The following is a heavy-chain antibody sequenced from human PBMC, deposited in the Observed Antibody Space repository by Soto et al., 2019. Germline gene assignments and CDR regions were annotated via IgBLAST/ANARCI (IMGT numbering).Heavy chain of an antibody. CDR2: ISAYNGNT. Sequence: GASVKVSCKASGYTFTSYAISWVRQAPGQGLEWMGWISAYNGNTNYAQKLQGRVTMTTDTSTSTAYMELRSLRSGDTAVYYCATTVIIPDLVDSWGQGTQVTVSS. V-gene: IGHV1-18*01. CDR1: GYTFTSYA. CDR3: ATTVIIPDLVDS. J-gene: IGHJ4*02. D-gene: IGHD4-17*01.